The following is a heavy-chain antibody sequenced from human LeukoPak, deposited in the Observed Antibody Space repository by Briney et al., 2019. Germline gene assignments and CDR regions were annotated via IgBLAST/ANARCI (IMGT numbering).Heavy chain of an antibody. J-gene: IGHJ4*02. CDR3: ATGSGYDILTGYVY. D-gene: IGHD3-9*01. Sequence: LSGGSLRLSCAASGFTVSSNYMSWVRQAPGKGLEWVSVIYSAGNTYYADSVKGRFTISRDNSKNTLYLQMNSLRAQDTAVYYCATGSGYDILTGYVYWGQGTLVTVSS. CDR2: IYSAGNT. CDR1: GFTVSSNY. V-gene: IGHV3-66*01.